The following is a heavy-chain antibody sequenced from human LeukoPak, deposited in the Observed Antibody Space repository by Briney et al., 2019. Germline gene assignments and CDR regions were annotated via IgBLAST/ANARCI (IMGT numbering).Heavy chain of an antibody. D-gene: IGHD3-3*01. CDR1: GGSFSGYY. Sequence: PSETLSLTCAVYGGSFSGYYWSWIRQPPGKGLEWIGDINHSGSTNYNPSLKSRVTISVDTSKKQFSLKLSSVTAADTAVYYCARGLRYYDFWSGQYYFDYWGQGTLVTVSS. CDR3: ARGLRYYDFWSGQYYFDY. J-gene: IGHJ4*02. V-gene: IGHV4-34*01. CDR2: INHSGST.